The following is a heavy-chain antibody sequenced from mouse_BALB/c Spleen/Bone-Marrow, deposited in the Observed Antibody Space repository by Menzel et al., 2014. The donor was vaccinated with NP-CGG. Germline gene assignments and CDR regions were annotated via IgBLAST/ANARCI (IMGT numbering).Heavy chain of an antibody. J-gene: IGHJ2*01. CDR1: GFTFSSYT. CDR2: ISSGGGNT. CDR3: ARAYYRYPFDY. V-gene: IGHV5-9*03. Sequence: EVKLEESGGGLVKPGGSLKLSCAASGFTFSSYTMSWVRQTPEKRLEWVATISSGGGNTYYPDSMKGRLTISRDNAKNNLYLQMSSLRSEDTALYYCARAYYRYPFDYWGQGTTLTVSS. D-gene: IGHD2-14*01.